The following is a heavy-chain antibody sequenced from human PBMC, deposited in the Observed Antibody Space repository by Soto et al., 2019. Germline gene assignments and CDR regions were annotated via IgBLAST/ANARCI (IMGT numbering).Heavy chain of an antibody. CDR3: ARRNGKREFDP. CDR2: VFYGGST. CDR1: GGSLSSTTYY. J-gene: IGHJ5*02. D-gene: IGHD1-26*01. Sequence: ETLSLTCTASGGSLSSTTYYWAWIRQSPGKRLEWIGSVFYGGSTYYNPSLKSRVTISIDTSKNQFSLNLTSVTAADTALYYCARRNGKREFDPWGQGTLVTVSS. V-gene: IGHV4-39*01.